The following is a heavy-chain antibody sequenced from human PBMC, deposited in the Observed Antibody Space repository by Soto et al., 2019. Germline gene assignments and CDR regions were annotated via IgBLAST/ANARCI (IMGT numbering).Heavy chain of an antibody. J-gene: IGHJ5*02. CDR1: GYSFISYW. CDR3: ARRHSSSSAFDP. CDR2: IDPSDSYT. V-gene: IGHV5-10-1*01. Sequence: PGESLKVSCRGSGYSFISYWINWVRQMPGKGLEWMGRIDPSDSYTNYSPSFQGHVTISADKSISTAYLQWSSLKASDTAMYYCARRHSSSSAFDPWGQGTLVTVSS. D-gene: IGHD6-13*01.